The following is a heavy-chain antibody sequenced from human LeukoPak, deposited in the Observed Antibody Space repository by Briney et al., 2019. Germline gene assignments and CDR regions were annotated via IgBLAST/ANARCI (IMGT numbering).Heavy chain of an antibody. CDR3: TRVSGTYNWFDP. D-gene: IGHD1-26*01. Sequence: VQPGGSLKLSCAASGFTFSGSAIHWVRQSSGKGLEWVGQIDKKDKGYATATAYAASVKGRFTISRDDSINTAYLQMKSLKTEDTALYYCTRVSGTYNWFDPWGQGTLVTVSS. V-gene: IGHV3-73*01. J-gene: IGHJ5*02. CDR1: GFTFSGSA. CDR2: IDKKDKGYATAT.